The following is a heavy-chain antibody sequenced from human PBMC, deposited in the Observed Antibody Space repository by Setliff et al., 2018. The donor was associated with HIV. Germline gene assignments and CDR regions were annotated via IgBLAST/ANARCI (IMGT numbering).Heavy chain of an antibody. CDR1: GGSISSDNW. CDR2: IYHSEYT. CDR3: ARGHCSGTNCYGVDCYGMDV. Sequence: PSETLSLTCAVSGGSISSDNWWTWVRQPPGKGLEWIGEIYHSEYTNYNASLKSRVSMSVDKSKNQFSLKLTSVTAADTAVYYCARGHCSGTNCYGVDCYGMDVWGQGTTVTVSS. V-gene: IGHV4-4*02. J-gene: IGHJ6*02. D-gene: IGHD2-2*01.